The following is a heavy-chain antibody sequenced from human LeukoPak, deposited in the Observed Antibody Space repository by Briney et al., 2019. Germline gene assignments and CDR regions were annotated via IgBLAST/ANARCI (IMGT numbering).Heavy chain of an antibody. D-gene: IGHD1-26*01. CDR1: GFTVSTDH. J-gene: IGHJ4*02. Sequence: GGSLRLSCAASGFTVSTDHMSWVRQAPGKGLEWVAVSYSGGSRSYAESVKGRFTISRDNSQNTLYLQMNSLRAEDTAVYYCARVWELSFDYWGQGTLVTVSS. CDR2: SYSGGSR. V-gene: IGHV3-53*01. CDR3: ARVWELSFDY.